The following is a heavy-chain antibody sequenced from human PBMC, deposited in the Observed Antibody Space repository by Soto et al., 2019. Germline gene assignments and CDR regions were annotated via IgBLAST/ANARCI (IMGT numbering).Heavy chain of an antibody. CDR1: GYTLTELS. CDR3: ATTRSGETHSWFDS. CDR2: FDPEDGET. V-gene: IGHV1-24*01. J-gene: IGHJ5*01. Sequence: ASVKVSCKVSGYTLTELSMHWVRQAPGKGLEWMGGFDPEDGETIYAQKFQGRVTMTEDTSTDTAYMELSSLRSEDTAVYYCATTRSGETHSWFDSCDQGTLSTVSS.